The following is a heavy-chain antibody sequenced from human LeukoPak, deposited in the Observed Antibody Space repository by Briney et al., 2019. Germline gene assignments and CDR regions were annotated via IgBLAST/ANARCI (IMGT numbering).Heavy chain of an antibody. V-gene: IGHV4-4*09. CDR1: GGSISSYY. CDR2: IYTSGST. Sequence: SETLSLTCTVSGGSISSYYWSWIRQPPGKGLEWIGYIYTSGSTNYNPSLKSRVTISVDTSKNQFSLKLSSVTAADTAVYYCATLPPNYYDSSGYYSNDYWGQGTLVTVSS. J-gene: IGHJ4*02. D-gene: IGHD3-22*01. CDR3: ATLPPNYYDSSGYYSNDY.